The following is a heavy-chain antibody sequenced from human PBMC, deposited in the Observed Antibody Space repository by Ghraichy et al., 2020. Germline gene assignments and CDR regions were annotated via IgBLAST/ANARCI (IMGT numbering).Heavy chain of an antibody. D-gene: IGHD6-6*01. J-gene: IGHJ4*02. CDR2: ISSSTYI. CDR3: ARYDPSYSSSYYFDY. CDR1: GFTFGSYS. V-gene: IGHV3-21*01. Sequence: LSLTCAASGFTFGSYSMNWVRQAPGKGLEWVASISSSTYIYYADSVNYADSVKGRFTISSDNAKNSLYLQMNSLRAEDTAVYHCARYDPSYSSSYYFDYWGQGTLVTVSS.